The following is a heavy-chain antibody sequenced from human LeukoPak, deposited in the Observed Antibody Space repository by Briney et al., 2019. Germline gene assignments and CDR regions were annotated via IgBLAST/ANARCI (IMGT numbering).Heavy chain of an antibody. V-gene: IGHV7-4-1*02. CDR2: INTNTGNP. Sequence: GASVKVSCKASGYTFTSYAMNWVRQAHGQGLEWMGWINTNTGNPTYAQGFTGRFVFSLDTSVSTAYLQISSLKAEDTAVYYCARQVAPHYYYGMDVWGQGTTVTVSS. CDR1: GYTFTSYA. J-gene: IGHJ6*02. CDR3: ARQVAPHYYYGMDV.